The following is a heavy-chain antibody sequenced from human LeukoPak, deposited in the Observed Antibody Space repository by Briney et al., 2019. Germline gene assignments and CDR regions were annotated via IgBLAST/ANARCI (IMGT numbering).Heavy chain of an antibody. J-gene: IGHJ4*02. CDR3: ARAPQDCTSTSCPLGY. CDR1: GYSFINYG. CDR2: INTSNGNT. V-gene: IGHV1-18*01. Sequence: ASVKVSCKASGYSFINYGINWVRQAPGQGLEWMGWINTSNGNTNFAQKFQGRVTMTTDTSTSTAYMELRSLRSDDTAVFYCARAPQDCTSTSCPLGYWGQGTLVTVSS. D-gene: IGHD2-2*01.